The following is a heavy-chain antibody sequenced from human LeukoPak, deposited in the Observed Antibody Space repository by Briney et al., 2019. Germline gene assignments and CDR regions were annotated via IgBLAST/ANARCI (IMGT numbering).Heavy chain of an antibody. V-gene: IGHV3-23*01. J-gene: IGHJ4*02. CDR2: IGSSGATT. CDR3: AKRGDTRTIDY. Sequence: GGSLRLSCAASGFTFSNYAMNRVRQAPGKGLEWVSSIGSSGATTYYADSVRGRLTISRDNSKNTLYLQMNSLRAEDTAVYYCAKRGDTRTIDYWGQGTLVTVTS. D-gene: IGHD1-26*01. CDR1: GFTFSNYA.